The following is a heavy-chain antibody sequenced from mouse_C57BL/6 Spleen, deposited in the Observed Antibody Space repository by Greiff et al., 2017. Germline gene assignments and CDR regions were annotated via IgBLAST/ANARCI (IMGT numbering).Heavy chain of an antibody. J-gene: IGHJ3*01. V-gene: IGHV1-39*01. CDR3: ARSYDGYYAWFAY. CDR2: INPNYGTT. D-gene: IGHD2-3*01. Sequence: EVKLMESGPELVKPGASVKISCKASGYSFTDYNMNWVKQSNGKSLEWIGVINPNYGTTSYNQKFKGTATLTVDQSSSTAYMQLNSLTSEDSAVYYGARSYDGYYAWFAYWGQGTLVTVSA. CDR1: GYSFTDYN.